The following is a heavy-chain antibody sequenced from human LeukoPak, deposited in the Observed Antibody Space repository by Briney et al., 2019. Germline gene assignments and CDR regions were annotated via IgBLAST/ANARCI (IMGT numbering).Heavy chain of an antibody. D-gene: IGHD5-24*01. J-gene: IGHJ6*02. CDR3: ARPWQYYYYGMDV. CDR1: GGSISSDY. Sequence: PSETLSLTCTVSGGSISSDYWSWIRQSPGKGLEWIGYIYYSRSTNYNPSFESRVTISKDTSKNQVSLKLSSVTAADTAVHYCARPWQYYYYGMDVWGQGITATVSS. CDR2: IYYSRST. V-gene: IGHV4-59*08.